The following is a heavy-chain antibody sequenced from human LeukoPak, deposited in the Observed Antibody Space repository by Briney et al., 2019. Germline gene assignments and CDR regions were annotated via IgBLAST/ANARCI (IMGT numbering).Heavy chain of an antibody. V-gene: IGHV1-69*05. CDR3: ARAPSIVGATLGY. CDR2: IIPIFDTA. J-gene: IGHJ4*02. D-gene: IGHD1-26*01. Sequence: SVKVSCKASGGTFSSYVISWVRQAPGQGLEWMGRIIPIFDTANYAQKFQGRVTITTDESTSTAYMELSSLRSEDTAVYYCARAPSIVGATLGYWGQGTLVTVSS. CDR1: GGTFSSYV.